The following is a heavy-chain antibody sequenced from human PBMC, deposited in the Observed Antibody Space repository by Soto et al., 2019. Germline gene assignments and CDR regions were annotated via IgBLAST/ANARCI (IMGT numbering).Heavy chain of an antibody. D-gene: IGHD1-1*01. CDR2: ISSSSSYI. CDR3: ARGPNTTMYYYYYMDV. CDR1: CFTFSRYS. J-gene: IGHJ6*03. V-gene: IGHV3-21*01. Sequence: PGGSLRLSCAASCFTFSRYSMNWVRQAPGKGLEWVSSISSSSSYIYYADSVKGRFTISRDNAKNSLYLQMNSLRAEDTAVYYCARGPNTTMYYYYYMDVWGKGTTVTVSS.